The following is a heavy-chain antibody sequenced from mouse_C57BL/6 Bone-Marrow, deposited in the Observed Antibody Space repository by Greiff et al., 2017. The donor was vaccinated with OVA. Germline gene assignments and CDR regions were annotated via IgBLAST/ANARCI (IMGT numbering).Heavy chain of an antibody. D-gene: IGHD1-1*01. CDR1: GFTFSAYG. J-gene: IGHJ4*01. CDR3: ASPLLRRLYAMDY. Sequence: EVQGVESGGGLVKPGGSLKLSCAASGFTFSAYGMHWVRQAPEKGLEWVAYISSGSSTIYYADTVKGRFTISRDNAKNTLFLQMTSLRSEDTAMYYCASPLLRRLYAMDYWGQGTSVTVSS. V-gene: IGHV5-17*01. CDR2: ISSGSSTI.